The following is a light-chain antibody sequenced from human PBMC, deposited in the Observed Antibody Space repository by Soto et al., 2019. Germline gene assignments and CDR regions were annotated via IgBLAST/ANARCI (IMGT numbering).Light chain of an antibody. CDR2: RAS. J-gene: IGKJ1*01. Sequence: EIVMTQSPASLSVSTGERATLCCRASQSVTSNLAWYQQKPVQAPWLLIYRASTRATGLPARFSGSGSGTEFTLTFSSLQSEDFAVYYCQQYNNWPRTFGQ. V-gene: IGKV3-15*01. CDR3: QQYNNWPRT. CDR1: QSVTSN.